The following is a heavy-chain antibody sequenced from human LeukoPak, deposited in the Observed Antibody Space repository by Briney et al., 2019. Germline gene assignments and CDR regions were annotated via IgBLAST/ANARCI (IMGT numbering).Heavy chain of an antibody. V-gene: IGHV3-33*01. CDR2: IWYDGGNK. D-gene: IGHD3-22*01. J-gene: IGHJ4*02. CDR1: GFTFSSYG. CDR3: ARDPYDSSWGLCYFDY. Sequence: GGSLRLSCAASGFTFSSYGMHWVRQAPGKGLEWVAVIWYDGGNKYYADSVKGRFTISRDNSKNTLYLQMNSLRAEDTAVYYCARDPYDSSWGLCYFDYWGQGNLVTVSS.